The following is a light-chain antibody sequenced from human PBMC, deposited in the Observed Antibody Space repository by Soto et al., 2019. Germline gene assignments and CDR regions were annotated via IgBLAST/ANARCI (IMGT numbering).Light chain of an antibody. CDR3: QQCATSPLT. CDR2: DAS. J-gene: IGKJ4*01. CDR1: QSVGNNF. Sequence: ENVLTQSPATLSLSAGERATLSCRARQSVGNNFLAWYQQKPGQAPRLLIYDASRRATGIPDRFSGSGSGTDFILTISRLEPEDFAVYYCQQCATSPLTFGGGTKVEIK. V-gene: IGKV3-20*01.